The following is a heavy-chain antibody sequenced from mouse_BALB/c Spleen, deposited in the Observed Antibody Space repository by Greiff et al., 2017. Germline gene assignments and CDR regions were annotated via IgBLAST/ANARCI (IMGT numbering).Heavy chain of an antibody. D-gene: IGHD2-1*01. Sequence: VQLQQSGAELVRSGASVKLSCTASGFNIKDYYMHWVKQRPEQGLEWIGWIDPENGDTEYAPKFQGKATMTADTSSNTAYMQLSSLTSEDTAVYYCDGLLLIYGIDYWGQGTSVTVSS. CDR2: IDPENGDT. CDR3: DGLLLIYGIDY. J-gene: IGHJ4*01. V-gene: IGHV14-4*02. CDR1: GFNIKDYY.